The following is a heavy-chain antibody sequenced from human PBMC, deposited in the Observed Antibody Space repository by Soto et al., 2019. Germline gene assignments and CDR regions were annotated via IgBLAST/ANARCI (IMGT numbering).Heavy chain of an antibody. CDR2: INPNSGGT. J-gene: IGHJ4*02. D-gene: IGHD3-22*01. Sequence: GASVKVSCKASGYSFTDYPMHWLRQAPGQGLEWMGWINPNSGGTNYAQKFQGRVTMTRDTSISTAYLELSRLVSDDTAVYYCAREGGGTINYYSFVSWGQGALVTVSS. CDR1: GYSFTDYP. V-gene: IGHV1-2*02. CDR3: AREGGGTINYYSFVS.